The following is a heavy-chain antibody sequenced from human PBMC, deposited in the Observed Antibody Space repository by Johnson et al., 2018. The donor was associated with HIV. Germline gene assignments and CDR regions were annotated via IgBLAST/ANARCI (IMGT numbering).Heavy chain of an antibody. V-gene: IGHV3-7*01. CDR3: ASGLGIVGATRSAFDS. J-gene: IGHJ3*02. CDR1: GFTFSSYW. CDR2: IKQDGSNK. D-gene: IGHD1-26*01. Sequence: VQLVESGGGLVQPGGSLRLSCAASGFTFSSYWMSWVRQAPGKGLEWVANIKQDGSNKYYADSVKGRFTISRDNSKNTLYLQMNSLRAEDTAVYYCASGLGIVGATRSAFDSWGQGTMVTVSS.